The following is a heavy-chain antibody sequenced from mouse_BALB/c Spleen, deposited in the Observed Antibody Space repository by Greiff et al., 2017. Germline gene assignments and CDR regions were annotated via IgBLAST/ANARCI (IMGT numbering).Heavy chain of an antibody. CDR1: GFNIKDTY. CDR3: ASPDGYYEGYAMDY. V-gene: IGHV14-3*02. Sequence: EVQLVESGAELVKPGASVKLSCTASGFNIKDTYMHWVKQRPEQGLEWIGRIDPANGNTKYDPKFQGKATITADTSSNTAYLQLSSLTSEDTAVYYCASPDGYYEGYAMDYWGQGTSVTVSS. D-gene: IGHD2-3*01. CDR2: IDPANGNT. J-gene: IGHJ4*01.